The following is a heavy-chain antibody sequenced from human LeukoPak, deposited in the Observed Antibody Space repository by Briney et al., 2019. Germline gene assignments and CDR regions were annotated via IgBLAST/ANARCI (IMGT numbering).Heavy chain of an antibody. D-gene: IGHD3-10*01. CDR3: ARVIYGSGSYYWDY. J-gene: IGHJ4*02. CDR2: IYYSGST. Sequence: SETLSLTCTVSGGSISNCYWSWIRQPPGKGLEWIGYIYYSGSTNYNPSLKSRVTISVDTSKNQFSLKLSSVTAADTAVYYCARVIYGSGSYYWDYWGQGTLVTVSS. CDR1: GGSISNCY. V-gene: IGHV4-59*12.